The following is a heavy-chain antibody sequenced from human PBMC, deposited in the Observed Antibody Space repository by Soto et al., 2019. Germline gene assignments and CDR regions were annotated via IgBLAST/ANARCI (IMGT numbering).Heavy chain of an antibody. CDR3: ARIQWYSSSWYDYYYGMDV. V-gene: IGHV2-70*01. D-gene: IGHD6-13*01. Sequence: SGPTLVNPTQTLTLTCTFSGFSLSTSGMCVSWIRQPPGKALEWLALTDWDDDKYYSTSLKTRLTISKDTSKNQVVLTMTNMDPVDADTYYCARIQWYSSSWYDYYYGMDVWGQGTTVTVSS. J-gene: IGHJ6*02. CDR2: TDWDDDK. CDR1: GFSLSTSGMC.